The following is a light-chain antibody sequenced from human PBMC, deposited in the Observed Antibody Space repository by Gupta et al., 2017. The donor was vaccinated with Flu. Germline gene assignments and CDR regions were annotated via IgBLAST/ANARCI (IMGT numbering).Light chain of an antibody. V-gene: IGKV1-6*01. J-gene: IGKJ1*01. CDR2: AAS. CDR3: LQDYYYPRT. CDR1: QDVRSD. Sequence: PSSLSASVGDRVTITGRASQDVRSDLGWYQQNPEKAPKLLNYAASSLQSGVPSRFSGSGSGTDFTLTISSLQPEDFATYYCLQDYYYPRTFGQGTKVEIK.